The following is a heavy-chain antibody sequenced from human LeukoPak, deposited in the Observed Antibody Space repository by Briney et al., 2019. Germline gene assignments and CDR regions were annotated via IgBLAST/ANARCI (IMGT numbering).Heavy chain of an antibody. D-gene: IGHD2-21*02. J-gene: IGHJ4*02. V-gene: IGHV3-30*02. CDR2: IRYDGSNK. CDR3: AKGVKHIVVVTAQHYFDY. Sequence: PRGSLRLSCAASGFTFSSYGMHWVRQAPGKGLEWVAFIRYDGSNKYYADSVKGRFTISRDNSKNTLYLQMNTLRAEDTAVYYCAKGVKHIVVVTAQHYFDYWGQGTLVTVSS. CDR1: GFTFSSYG.